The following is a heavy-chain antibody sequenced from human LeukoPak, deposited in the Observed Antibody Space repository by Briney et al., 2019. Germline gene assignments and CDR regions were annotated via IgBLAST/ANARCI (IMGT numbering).Heavy chain of an antibody. CDR3: ARGSSSWYRRAFDI. D-gene: IGHD6-13*01. V-gene: IGHV6-1*01. CDR2: TYYRSKWYN. CDR1: GDSVSSNSAA. Sequence: SQTLSLTCAISGDSVSSNSAAWNWIRQSSSRGLEWLGRTYYRSKWYNDYAVSVKSRITINPDTSKNQFSLQLNSVTPEDTAVYYCARGSSSWYRRAFDIWGQGTMVTVSS. J-gene: IGHJ3*02.